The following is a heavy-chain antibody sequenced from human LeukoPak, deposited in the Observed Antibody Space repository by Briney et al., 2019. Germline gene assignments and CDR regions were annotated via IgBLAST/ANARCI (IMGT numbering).Heavy chain of an antibody. D-gene: IGHD3-10*01. J-gene: IGHJ6*04. CDR2: IRYDGSPK. V-gene: IGHV3-30*02. CDR3: AKESHNYYYYHMDV. Sequence: PGGSLRLSCAASGFTFSSYGMHWVRQAPGKGLEWVTFIRYDGSPKYNTDSVKGRFTVSRDNSKNTLYLQMHSLRAEDTAVYYCAKESHNYYYYHMDVWGKGTTVTVSS. CDR1: GFTFSSYG.